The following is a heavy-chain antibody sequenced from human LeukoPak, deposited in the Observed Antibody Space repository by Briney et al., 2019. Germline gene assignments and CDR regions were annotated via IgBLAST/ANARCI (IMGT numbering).Heavy chain of an antibody. Sequence: GGSLRLPCAASGFAFSTYAMSWVRQAPGKGLEWVSLISSGGNTYYGDPVRGRFTISRDNSRNTVDLQMNSLTADDTAVYYCALLEVGSTDLWGQGTLVTVFS. J-gene: IGHJ5*02. CDR1: GFAFSTYA. V-gene: IGHV3-23*01. D-gene: IGHD1-1*01. CDR3: ALLEVGSTDL. CDR2: ISSGGNT.